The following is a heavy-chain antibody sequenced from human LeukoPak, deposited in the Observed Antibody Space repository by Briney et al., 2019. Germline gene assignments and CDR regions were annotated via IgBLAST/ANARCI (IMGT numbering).Heavy chain of an antibody. CDR1: GDTFSSYA. CDR3: VRVLERSGYYNGGGFDY. J-gene: IGHJ4*02. D-gene: IGHD3-3*01. Sequence: SVKVSCKASGDTFSSYAISWVRQAPGQGREWMGEIIPLFGTANYAQKFQGRVTITTDESTSTAHMEPSMLRWKVTAVYYGVRVLERSGYYNGGGFDYWGQGTLVTVSS. V-gene: IGHV1-69*05. CDR2: IIPLFGTA.